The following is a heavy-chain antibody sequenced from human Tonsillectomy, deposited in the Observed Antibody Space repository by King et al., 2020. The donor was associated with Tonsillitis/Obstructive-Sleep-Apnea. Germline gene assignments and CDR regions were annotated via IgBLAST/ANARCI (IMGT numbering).Heavy chain of an antibody. CDR1: GGSISSGSYY. V-gene: IGHV4-31*03. J-gene: IGHJ6*02. Sequence: QLQESGPGLVKPSQTLSLTCTVSGGSISSGSYYWSWIRQHPGKGLEWIGYIYYSGSTYYNPSLKSRVTISVDMSKNQFSLKLNSVTAADTAVYYCARVPADILVVLAEHDYYLMDVWGQGTTVTVSS. CDR2: IYYSGST. D-gene: IGHD2-2*01. CDR3: ARVPADILVVLAEHDYYLMDV.